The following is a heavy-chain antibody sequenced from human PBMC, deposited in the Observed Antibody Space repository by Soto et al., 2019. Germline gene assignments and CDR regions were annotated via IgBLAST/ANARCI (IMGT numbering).Heavy chain of an antibody. J-gene: IGHJ4*02. CDR2: INEDGREK. CDR3: ARAGSIGSTDY. V-gene: IGHV3-7*01. Sequence: GLSLRLSCAVSGFTFSSHWMSWVRQAPGKGLEWVANINEDGREKYYVDSVKGRFTISRDNAKNSLYLQMNSLRVEDTAFYYCARAGSIGSTDYWGQGTLVTVSS. CDR1: GFTFSSHW. D-gene: IGHD3-10*01.